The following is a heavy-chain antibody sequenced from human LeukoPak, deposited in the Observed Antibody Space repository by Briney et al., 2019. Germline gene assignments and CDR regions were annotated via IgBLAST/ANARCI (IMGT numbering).Heavy chain of an antibody. CDR2: TYTSGST. CDR3: ARHWASITMVRGAINWFDP. J-gene: IGHJ5*02. V-gene: IGHV4-4*07. CDR1: GDSISSFR. D-gene: IGHD3-10*01. Sequence: PSETLSLTCTVSGDSISSFRWSWIRQPAGKGLEWIGRTYTSGSTNYNPSLKSRVTMSVDTSKNQFSLKLSSVTAADTAVYYCARHWASITMVRGAINWFDPWGQGTLVTVSS.